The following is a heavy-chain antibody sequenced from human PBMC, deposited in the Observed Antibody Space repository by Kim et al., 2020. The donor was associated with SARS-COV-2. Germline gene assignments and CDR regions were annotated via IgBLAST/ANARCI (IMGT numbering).Heavy chain of an antibody. V-gene: IGHV5-10-1*01. Sequence: GESLKISCKGSGYSFTSYWISWVRQMPGKGLEWMGRIDPSDSYTNYSPSFQGHVTITADKSISTAYLQWSSLKASDTAMYYCARHYFSNSNYDFDYWGQGTLVTVSS. D-gene: IGHD4-4*01. J-gene: IGHJ4*02. CDR1: GYSFTSYW. CDR2: IDPSDSYT. CDR3: ARHYFSNSNYDFDY.